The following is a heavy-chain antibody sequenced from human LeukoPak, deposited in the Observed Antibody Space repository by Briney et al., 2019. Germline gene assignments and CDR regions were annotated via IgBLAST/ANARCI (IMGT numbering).Heavy chain of an antibody. CDR2: INHRGST. CDR1: GGSFSGYY. CDR3: ARGRWFGELIGYYYYYMDV. J-gene: IGHJ6*03. V-gene: IGHV4-34*01. Sequence: SETLSLTCVVYGGSFSGYYWSWIRQSPGKGLEWIGEINHRGSTNYNPSLKRRVTISLDTSKNQFSLKLSSVTAADTAVYYCARGRWFGELIGYYYYYMDVWGKGTTVTVSS. D-gene: IGHD3-10*01.